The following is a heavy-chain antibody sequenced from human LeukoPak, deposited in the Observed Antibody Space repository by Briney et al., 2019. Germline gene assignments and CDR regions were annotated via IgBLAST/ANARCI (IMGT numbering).Heavy chain of an antibody. CDR3: AKGGVTIFGVDHYYYMDV. D-gene: IGHD3-3*01. CDR1: GFTFSSYA. J-gene: IGHJ6*03. Sequence: QAGGSLRLSCAASGFTFSSYAMSWVRQAPGKGLEWVSGISGSGGRTYYADSVKGRFTISRDNSKNTVYLQVNSLRAEDTAVYYCAKGGVTIFGVDHYYYMDVWGKGTTVTVSS. V-gene: IGHV3-23*01. CDR2: ISGSGGRT.